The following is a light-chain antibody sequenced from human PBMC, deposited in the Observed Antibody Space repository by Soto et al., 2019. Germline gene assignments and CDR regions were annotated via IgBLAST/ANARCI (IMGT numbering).Light chain of an antibody. J-gene: IGLJ2*01. CDR3: AAWDDSLSGRVV. CDR2: RNN. CDR1: SSNIGSNS. V-gene: IGLV1-47*01. Sequence: QSVLPQPPSASGTPGQRVTISCSGSSSNIGSNSVYWYQQLPGTAPKLLIFRNNHRPSGVPDRFSGSKSGTSASLAISGLRSEDEGDYYCAAWDDSLSGRVVFGGGTKLTVL.